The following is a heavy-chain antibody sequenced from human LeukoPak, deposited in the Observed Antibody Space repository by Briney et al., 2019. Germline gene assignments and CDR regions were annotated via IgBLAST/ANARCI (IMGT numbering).Heavy chain of an antibody. CDR3: ARLKLLWSNYFDY. Sequence: GGSLRLSCAASGFTFSSYGMHWVRQAPGKGLEWVAFIRYDGSNKYYADSVKGRFTISRDNSKNTLYLHVNSLRAEDTAVYYCARLKLLWSNYFDYWGQGTLVTVSS. D-gene: IGHD2-2*01. CDR1: GFTFSSYG. CDR2: IRYDGSNK. J-gene: IGHJ4*02. V-gene: IGHV3-30*02.